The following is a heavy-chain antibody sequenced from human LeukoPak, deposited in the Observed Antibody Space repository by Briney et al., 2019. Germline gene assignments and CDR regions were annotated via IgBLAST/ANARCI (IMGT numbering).Heavy chain of an antibody. Sequence: RASVKVSCKASGYTFTSYGISWVRQAPGQGLEWMGWISAYNGNTNYAQKLQGRVIMTTDTSTSTAYMELRSLRSDDTAVYYCARDRPGYYDSSNGIDYWGQGTLVTVSS. J-gene: IGHJ4*02. D-gene: IGHD3-22*01. CDR3: ARDRPGYYDSSNGIDY. CDR2: ISAYNGNT. CDR1: GYTFTSYG. V-gene: IGHV1-18*01.